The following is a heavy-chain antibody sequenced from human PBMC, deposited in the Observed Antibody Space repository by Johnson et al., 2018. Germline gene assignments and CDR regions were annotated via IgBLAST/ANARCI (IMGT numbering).Heavy chain of an antibody. CDR1: GGSFSGYY. CDR3: ARDAGTVVSGYFQH. V-gene: IGHV4-34*01. D-gene: IGHD1-1*01. CDR2: INHSGST. Sequence: QVQLQQWGAGLLKPSETLSLTCAVYGGSFSGYYWSWIRQPPGKGLEWIGEINHSGSTNYNPSLKSRVTISVDTSKNQFSLKLSSVTAADTAVYYCARDAGTVVSGYFQHWGQGTLVTVSS. J-gene: IGHJ1*01.